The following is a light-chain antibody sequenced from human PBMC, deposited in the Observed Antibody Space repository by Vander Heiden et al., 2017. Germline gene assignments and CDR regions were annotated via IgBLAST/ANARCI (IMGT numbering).Light chain of an antibody. CDR1: QDVSGY. CDR3: QQSYSFPIYS. Sequence: DIRLAQSPSFLSASVGDRVTITCRASQDVSGYLAWYQQKPGKAPKLLIYSTSTLQSGVPSRFSGSGSGTEYTLTISSLQPEDFATYYCQQSYSFPIYSFGPGSRVDFK. V-gene: IGKV1-9*01. CDR2: STS. J-gene: IGKJ3*01.